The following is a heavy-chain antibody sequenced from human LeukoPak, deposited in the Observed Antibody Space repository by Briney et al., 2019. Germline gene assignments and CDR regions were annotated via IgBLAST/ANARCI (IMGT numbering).Heavy chain of an antibody. CDR3: ARGGDYWWFDP. J-gene: IGHJ5*02. CDR1: GGSISSYY. V-gene: IGHV4-59*01. Sequence: SETLSLTCTVSGGSISSYYWSWIRQPPGKGLEWIGYIYYSGGTNYNPSLKSRVTISVDTSKNQFSLKLSSVTAADTAVYYCARGGDYWWFDPWGQGTLVTVSS. CDR2: IYYSGGT. D-gene: IGHD4-17*01.